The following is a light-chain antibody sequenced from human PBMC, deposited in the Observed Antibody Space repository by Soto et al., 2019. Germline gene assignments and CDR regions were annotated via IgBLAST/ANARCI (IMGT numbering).Light chain of an antibody. Sequence: NFMLTQPHSVSGSPGKTVTISCTRISGSIASNYVQWYQQRPGSSPTTVIYEDNQRPSGVPDRFSGSIDSSSNSASLTISVLETAAEAAYYCPSYDSSNQVFGGGTKLTVL. CDR2: EDN. J-gene: IGLJ3*02. CDR1: SGSIASNY. CDR3: PSYDSSNQV. V-gene: IGLV6-57*01.